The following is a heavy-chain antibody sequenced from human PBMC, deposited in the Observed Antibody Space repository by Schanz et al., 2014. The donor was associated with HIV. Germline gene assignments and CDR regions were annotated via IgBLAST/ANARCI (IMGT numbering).Heavy chain of an antibody. D-gene: IGHD2-15*01. CDR2: IYPGDSDT. V-gene: IGHV5-51*01. J-gene: IGHJ6*02. CDR1: GYSFTSYW. CDR3: SRHDHCRGGSCRSFLGGYYFGMDV. Sequence: EVQLVQSGAEVKKPGESLKISCKGSGYSFTSYWIGWVRQMPGKGLEWMGIIYPGDSDTRYSPSFQGQVTISVDKSISPAYLQWSTLKASDTAMYYCSRHDHCRGGSCRSFLGGYYFGMDVWGQGTTVTVSS.